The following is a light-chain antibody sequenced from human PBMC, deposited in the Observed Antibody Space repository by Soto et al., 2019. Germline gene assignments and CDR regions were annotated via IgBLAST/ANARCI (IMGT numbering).Light chain of an antibody. Sequence: SSELTQSPSVSVAPGKTATITCGGTNIGDKPVHWYQQKPDQAPVLLIYNDTDRPSGIPERFSGSNSGDTATLTISRVDDGDEAEYYCQVWDSRTDHPVFGGGTKLTVL. CDR1: NIGDKP. V-gene: IGLV3-21*03. CDR3: QVWDSRTDHPV. CDR2: NDT. J-gene: IGLJ3*02.